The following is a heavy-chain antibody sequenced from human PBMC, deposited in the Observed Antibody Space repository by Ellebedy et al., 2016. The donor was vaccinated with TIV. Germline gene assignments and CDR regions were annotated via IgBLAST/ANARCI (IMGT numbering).Heavy chain of an antibody. CDR3: ARDPGDLYSSGCPDY. J-gene: IGHJ4*02. D-gene: IGHD6-19*01. Sequence: PGGSLRLSCAASGFTFSNHWMHWVRQAPGKGLVWVSRIDTDGSSTSYADSVKGRFTISRDNAKNTLYLQMNSLRAEDTAVYYCARDPGDLYSSGCPDYWGQGTLVTVSS. CDR1: GFTFSNHW. V-gene: IGHV3-74*01. CDR2: IDTDGSST.